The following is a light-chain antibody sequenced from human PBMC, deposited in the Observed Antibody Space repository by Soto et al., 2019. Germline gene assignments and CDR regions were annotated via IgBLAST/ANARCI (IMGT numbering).Light chain of an antibody. J-gene: IGKJ4*01. Sequence: AQAPYTPSASVGDRVTISCRARQSISSSYVAWYQQKPGQAPRVLIYGASSRATGSPDRFSGSGAGTDFTLTISRLEPEDFAVYYCQQYGSSPVTFGGGTKVDIK. CDR2: GAS. V-gene: IGKV3-20*01. CDR3: QQYGSSPVT. CDR1: QSISSSY.